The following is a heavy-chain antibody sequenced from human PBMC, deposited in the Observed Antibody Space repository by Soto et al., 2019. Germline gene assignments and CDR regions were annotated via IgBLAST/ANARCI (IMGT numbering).Heavy chain of an antibody. CDR1: GYSISSGYY. CDR2: IYHSGST. CDR3: ERVADFWSGYRYGMDV. D-gene: IGHD3-3*01. V-gene: IGHV4-38-2*01. Sequence: PSETLSLTCAVSGYSISSGYYWGWIRQPPGKGLEWIGSIYHSGSTYYNPSLKSRVTISVDTSKNQFSLKLSSVTAADTAVYYCERVADFWSGYRYGMDVWGQGTTVTVSS. J-gene: IGHJ6*02.